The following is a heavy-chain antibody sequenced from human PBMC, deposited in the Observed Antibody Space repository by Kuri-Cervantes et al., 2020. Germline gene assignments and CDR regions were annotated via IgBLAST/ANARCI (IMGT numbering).Heavy chain of an antibody. CDR3: ARERLAATANYYYYMDV. D-gene: IGHD6-13*01. Sequence: SETLSLTCTVSGGSISSYYWSWIRQPPGKGLEWIGYIYYSGSTNFHPSLKSRVTISVDPSKNQFSLKLTSVTAADSAVYYCARERLAATANYYYYMDVWGKGTTVTVSS. V-gene: IGHV4-59*12. CDR2: IYYSGST. CDR1: GGSISSYY. J-gene: IGHJ6*03.